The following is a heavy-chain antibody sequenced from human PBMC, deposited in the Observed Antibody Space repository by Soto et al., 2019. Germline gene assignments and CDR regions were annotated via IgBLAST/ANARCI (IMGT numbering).Heavy chain of an antibody. CDR2: ISYDGSNK. Sequence: PWGSLRLSCAASGFTFSSCGMHWVRQAPGKGLEWVAVISYDGSNKYYADSVKGRFIISRDDSKNTLYLQMNSLRAEDTAVYYCANPFYYDSSGEEFDYWGQGTLVTVSS. V-gene: IGHV3-30*18. CDR3: ANPFYYDSSGEEFDY. D-gene: IGHD3-22*01. CDR1: GFTFSSCG. J-gene: IGHJ4*02.